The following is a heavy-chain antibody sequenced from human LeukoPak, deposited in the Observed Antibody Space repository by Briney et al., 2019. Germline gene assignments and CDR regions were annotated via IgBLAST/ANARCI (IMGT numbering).Heavy chain of an antibody. CDR3: ARDPSYKTGGDYYYYGMDV. J-gene: IGHJ6*02. D-gene: IGHD3-16*01. CDR2: INWNGGST. V-gene: IGHV3-20*01. Sequence: GSLRLSCAASGFTFSSYGMSWVRQAPGKGLEWVSGINWNGGSTGYADSVKGRFTISRDNAKNSLYLQMNSLRAEDTALCHCARDPSYKTGGDYYYYGMDVWGQGTTVTVSS. CDR1: GFTFSSYG.